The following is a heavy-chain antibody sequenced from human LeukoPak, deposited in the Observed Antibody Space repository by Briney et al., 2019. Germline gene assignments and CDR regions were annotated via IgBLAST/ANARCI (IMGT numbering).Heavy chain of an antibody. V-gene: IGHV2-70*11. J-gene: IGHJ4*02. CDR3: ARKNSGSYFDY. Sequence: SGPALVKPTQTLTLTCTFSGFSLTTSKMCVNWIRLPPGKALEWLARIDWDDDKYYSTSLKTRLTISKDTSKNQVVLTMTNMDPVDTATYYCARKNSGSYFDYWGQGTLVTVSS. CDR2: IDWDDDK. D-gene: IGHD1-26*01. CDR1: GFSLTTSKMC.